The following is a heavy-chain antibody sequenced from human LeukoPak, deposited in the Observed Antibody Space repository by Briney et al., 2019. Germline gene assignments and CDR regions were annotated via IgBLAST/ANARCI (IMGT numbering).Heavy chain of an antibody. D-gene: IGHD6-19*01. CDR2: ISWNSGSI. V-gene: IGHV3-9*01. Sequence: GGSLRLSCAASGFTFDDYAMHWVRQAPGKGLEWVSGISWNSGSIGYADSVKGRFTISRDNAKNSLYLQMNSLRAEDTALHYCAKDIGEGIAVAGTDYWGQGTLVTVSS. CDR1: GFTFDDYA. CDR3: AKDIGEGIAVAGTDY. J-gene: IGHJ4*02.